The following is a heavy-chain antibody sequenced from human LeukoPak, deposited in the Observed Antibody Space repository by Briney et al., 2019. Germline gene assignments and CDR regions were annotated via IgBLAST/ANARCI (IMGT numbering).Heavy chain of an antibody. V-gene: IGHV4-31*03. CDR2: IYYSGST. Sequence: SETLPLTCTVSGGSISSGGYYWSWIRQHPGKGLEWIGYIYYSGSTYYNPSLKSRVTISVDTSKNQFSLKLSSVTAADTAVYYCAREVGYSSGWYFDYRGQGTLVTVSS. J-gene: IGHJ4*02. CDR1: GGSISSGGYY. CDR3: AREVGYSSGWYFDY. D-gene: IGHD6-19*01.